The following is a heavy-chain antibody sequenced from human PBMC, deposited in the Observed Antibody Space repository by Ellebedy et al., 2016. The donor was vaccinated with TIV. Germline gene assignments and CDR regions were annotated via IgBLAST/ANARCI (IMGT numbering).Heavy chain of an antibody. D-gene: IGHD2-2*01. V-gene: IGHV3-11*06. J-gene: IGHJ4*02. CDR2: ISSSSSYT. Sequence: GESLKISCAASGFTFSDYYMSWIRQAPGKGLEWVSYISSSSSYTNYADSVKGRFTISRDNAKNSLYLQMNSLRAEDTAVYYCARVGCSSTSCFDYWGQGTLVTVSS. CDR1: GFTFSDYY. CDR3: ARVGCSSTSCFDY.